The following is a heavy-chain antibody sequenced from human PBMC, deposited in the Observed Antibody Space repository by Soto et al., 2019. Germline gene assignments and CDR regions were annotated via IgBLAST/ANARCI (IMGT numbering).Heavy chain of an antibody. V-gene: IGHV3-23*01. CDR2: ISGSGGST. CDR1: GFTFSSYA. CDR3: AKEYDSSGYDYADSEFFDY. Sequence: GGSLRLSCAASGFTFSSYAMSWVRQAPGKGLEWVSAISGSGGSTYYADSVKGRFTISRDNSKNTLYLQMNSLRAEDTAVYYCAKEYDSSGYDYADSEFFDYWGQGTLVTVSS. D-gene: IGHD3-22*01. J-gene: IGHJ4*02.